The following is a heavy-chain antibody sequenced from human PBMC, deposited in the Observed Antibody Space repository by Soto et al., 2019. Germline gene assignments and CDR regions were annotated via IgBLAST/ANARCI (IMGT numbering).Heavy chain of an antibody. Sequence: QPLSRTYRFAYGTRNTDDGRICIRQPPGKGLEWIGEIYYSGSTYYNPSLKSRVTISVDTSKNQFSLKLGSVTAADTAVYYCARGFRVTGTTPYYYYGMDVWGQGNTVSV. D-gene: IGHD1-20*01. V-gene: IGHV4-31*03. CDR2: IYYSGST. J-gene: IGHJ6*02. CDR3: ARGFRVTGTTPYYYYGMDV. CDR1: YGTRNTDDG.